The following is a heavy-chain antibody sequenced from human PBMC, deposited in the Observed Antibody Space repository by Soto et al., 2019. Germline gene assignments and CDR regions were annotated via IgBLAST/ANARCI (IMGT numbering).Heavy chain of an antibody. CDR1: GFTFENYA. J-gene: IGHJ4*02. CDR2: IRNQSYSGAT. D-gene: IGHD3-10*01. CDR3: TTAESPNVAYFFDS. Sequence: EVQLVESGGGLVQPGRSLRLSCTVSGFTFENYAISWVRQAPGKGLEWVGLIRNQSYSGATEYAASFKGRFTVSRDDSKNIAYLQMSSLKSEDSAVYYCTTAESPNVAYFFDSWGQGTLVTVSS. V-gene: IGHV3-49*04.